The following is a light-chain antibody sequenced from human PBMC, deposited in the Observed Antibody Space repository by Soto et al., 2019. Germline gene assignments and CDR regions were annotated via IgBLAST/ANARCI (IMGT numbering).Light chain of an antibody. V-gene: IGLV2-8*01. J-gene: IGLJ2*01. CDR3: SSFAGNNNLV. CDR1: SSDVGGYNY. CDR2: EVS. Sequence: QSVLTQPPSASGSPGQSVTISCTGTSSDVGGYNYVSWYQQHPGKAPKLMISEVSKRPSGVPDRFSGSKSGNTASLTVSGLQAEDGADYYCSSFAGNNNLVFGGGTKLTFL.